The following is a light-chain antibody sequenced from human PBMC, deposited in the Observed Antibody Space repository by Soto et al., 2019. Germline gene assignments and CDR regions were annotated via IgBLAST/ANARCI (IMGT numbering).Light chain of an antibody. Sequence: EIVLTQSPATLSLSPGERATLSCRASPTVSFYLAWYQQKPGQAPRLLIYDASKRATGTPARFSGSGSGTDFTLTISSLEPEDFAVYYCQQRSNWPPFTFGPGTKVDIK. J-gene: IGKJ3*01. V-gene: IGKV3-11*01. CDR3: QQRSNWPPFT. CDR1: PTVSFY. CDR2: DAS.